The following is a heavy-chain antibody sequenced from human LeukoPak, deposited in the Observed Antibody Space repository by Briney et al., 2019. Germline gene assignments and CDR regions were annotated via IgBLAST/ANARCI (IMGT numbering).Heavy chain of an antibody. D-gene: IGHD1-14*01. CDR1: GCTFTGYY. J-gene: IGHJ6*03. CDR2: INPNSGGT. CDR3: VSSSTMVNWNHHRTRYYYYYMDV. V-gene: IGHV1-2*02. Sequence: ASVKVSCKASGCTFTGYYMHWVRQAPGQGLEWMGWINPNSGGTNYAQKFEGRVTMTRDTSISTAYMELCRHRSDDTAVYSDVSSSTMVNWNHHRTRYYYYYMDVWGKGTTVTVSS.